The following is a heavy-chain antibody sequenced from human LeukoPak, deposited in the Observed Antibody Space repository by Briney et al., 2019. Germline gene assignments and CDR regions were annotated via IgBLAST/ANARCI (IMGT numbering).Heavy chain of an antibody. V-gene: IGHV1-18*01. CDR1: GYTFTSYG. J-gene: IGHJ6*02. Sequence: ASVKVSCKASGYTFTSYGISWVRQAPGQGLEWMGWISPYNGNTNYEQKLQGRVTMTTDTSTSTAYMELRNLRSDDTAVYYCARKREKAGGYDILTGYLPQYYYYGMDVWGQGTTVTVSS. CDR3: ARKREKAGGYDILTGYLPQYYYYGMDV. D-gene: IGHD3-9*01. CDR2: ISPYNGNT.